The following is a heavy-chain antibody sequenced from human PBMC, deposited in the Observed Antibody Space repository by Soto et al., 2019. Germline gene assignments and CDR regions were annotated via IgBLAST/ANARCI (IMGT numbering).Heavy chain of an antibody. D-gene: IGHD1-26*01. Sequence: ASVKVSCKASGYTFTSYAMHWVRQAPGQRLEWMGWINAGNGNTKYSQKFQGRVTITRDTSASTAYMELSSLRSEDTAVYYCARDSFGKIVGDNYYYGMDVWGQGTTVTVSS. J-gene: IGHJ6*02. V-gene: IGHV1-3*01. CDR3: ARDSFGKIVGDNYYYGMDV. CDR1: GYTFTSYA. CDR2: INAGNGNT.